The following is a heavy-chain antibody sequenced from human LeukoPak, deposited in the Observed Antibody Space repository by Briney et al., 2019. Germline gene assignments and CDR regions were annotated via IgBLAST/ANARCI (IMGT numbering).Heavy chain of an antibody. D-gene: IGHD4-11*01. V-gene: IGHV4-61*02. CDR1: GGSISSGSYY. CDR3: ARVGSVTTPRYFDY. J-gene: IGHJ4*02. Sequence: PSETLSLTCTVSGGSISSGSYYWSWIRQPAGKGLEWIGRIYTSGSTNYNPSLKSRVTISVDTSKNQYSLKLSSVTAADTAVYYWARVGSVTTPRYFDYWGQGTLVTVSS. CDR2: IYTSGST.